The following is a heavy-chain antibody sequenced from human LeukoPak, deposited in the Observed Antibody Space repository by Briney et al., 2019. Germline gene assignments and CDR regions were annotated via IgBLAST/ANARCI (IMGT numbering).Heavy chain of an antibody. V-gene: IGHV4-34*01. CDR1: GGSFSGYY. J-gene: IGHJ4*02. CDR2: INHSGST. CDR3: ARRAGIVVVIRLDY. D-gene: IGHD3-22*01. Sequence: PSETLSLTCAVYGGSFSGYYWSWIRQPPGKGLEWIGEINHSGSTNYNPSLKSRVTISVDTSKNQFSLKLSSVTAADTAVYYCARRAGIVVVIRLDYWGQGTLVTVPS.